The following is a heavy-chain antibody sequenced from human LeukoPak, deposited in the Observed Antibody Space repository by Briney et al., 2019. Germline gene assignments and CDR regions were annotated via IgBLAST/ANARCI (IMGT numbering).Heavy chain of an antibody. Sequence: PGGSLRLSCAASGFTVSSNYISWVRQAPGKGLEWVSVIYSAGTTYYADSVKGRFTISRDNSKNTLYLQMDSLRVEDTAVYYCASQSTPVLPFDIWGQGKMVTVSS. V-gene: IGHV3-66*04. CDR1: GFTVSSNY. CDR3: ASQSTPVLPFDI. J-gene: IGHJ3*02. CDR2: IYSAGTT.